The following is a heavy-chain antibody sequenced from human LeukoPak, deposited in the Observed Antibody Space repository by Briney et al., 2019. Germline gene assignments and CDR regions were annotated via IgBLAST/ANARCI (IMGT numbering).Heavy chain of an antibody. CDR3: ARDGHFCGGDCLDAFDI. V-gene: IGHV1-2*02. Sequence: GASVKVSCKTSGFPFNGYYIHWVRQAPGQGLEWMGWINPNNGVTNYEQKFQGRVTMTRDTPISTTYMELNRMRSDDTAFYYCARDGHFCGGDCLDAFDIWGQGTMVSVSS. CDR2: INPNNGVT. J-gene: IGHJ3*02. CDR1: GFPFNGYY. D-gene: IGHD2-21*02.